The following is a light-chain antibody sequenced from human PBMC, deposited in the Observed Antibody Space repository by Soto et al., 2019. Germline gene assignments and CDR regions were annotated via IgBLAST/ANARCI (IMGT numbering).Light chain of an antibody. CDR2: DAS. CDR3: QHRSNWPPT. V-gene: IGKV3-11*01. J-gene: IGKJ4*01. Sequence: EIVLTQSPATLSLSPGERATLSCRASQSVSSYVAWYQQKPGQAPRLLIYDASNRATGIPARFSGSGSGTVFTLTSSILEAEDVAVYYWQHRSNWPPTFGEGTKLEIK. CDR1: QSVSSY.